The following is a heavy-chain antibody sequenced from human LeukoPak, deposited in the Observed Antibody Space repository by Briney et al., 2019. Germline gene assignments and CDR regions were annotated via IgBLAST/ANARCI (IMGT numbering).Heavy chain of an antibody. CDR2: ISRSTSYI. J-gene: IGHJ4*02. CDR1: GFTFSSYS. Sequence: GGSLRLSCAASGFTFSSYSMNWVRQAPGKGLEWVSSISRSTSYIYYADSVKGRFTISRDNAKNSLYLQMNSLRAEDTAVYYCARDSTRVHFDYWGQGTLVTVSS. D-gene: IGHD2/OR15-2a*01. V-gene: IGHV3-21*01. CDR3: ARDSTRVHFDY.